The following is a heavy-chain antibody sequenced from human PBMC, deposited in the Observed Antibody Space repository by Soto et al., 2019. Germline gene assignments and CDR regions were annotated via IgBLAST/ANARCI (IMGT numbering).Heavy chain of an antibody. CDR2: IWTDSSRR. Sequence: GGSLRLSCAASGFNFADFVMHWVRQAPGKGLEYVSGIWTDSSRRAYAGSVKGRFIISRDNAKNALYLQMNSLRTDDTAFYYCVKDLHHDLVAHWGQGTLVTGSS. J-gene: IGHJ4*02. V-gene: IGHV3-9*01. CDR3: VKDLHHDLVAH. D-gene: IGHD3-16*01. CDR1: GFNFADFV.